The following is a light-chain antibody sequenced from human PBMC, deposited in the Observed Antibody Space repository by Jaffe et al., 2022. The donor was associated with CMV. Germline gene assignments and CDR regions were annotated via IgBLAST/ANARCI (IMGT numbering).Light chain of an antibody. CDR3: QQSYTMPLT. J-gene: IGKJ4*01. Sequence: DIQMTQSPSSLSASIGDRVTLTCRASQSIASSLNWYRQKSGEAPELLIYGASTLQSGVPSGFSGSGSGTDFTLTISSLQPEDFATYYCQQSYTMPLTFGGGTKVEFK. CDR2: GAS. CDR1: QSIASS. V-gene: IGKV1-39*01.